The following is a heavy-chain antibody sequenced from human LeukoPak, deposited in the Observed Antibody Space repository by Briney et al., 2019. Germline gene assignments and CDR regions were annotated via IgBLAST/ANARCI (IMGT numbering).Heavy chain of an antibody. Sequence: GGSLRLSCAASGFTFSSYWMSWVRQAPGKGLEWVANIKQDGSEKYYVDSVKGRFTISRDNAKNSLYLQMNSLRAEDTAVYYCARDIIAAAPPWFDPWGQGTLVTVSS. CDR3: ARDIIAAAPPWFDP. J-gene: IGHJ5*02. CDR1: GFTFSSYW. D-gene: IGHD6-13*01. CDR2: IKQDGSEK. V-gene: IGHV3-7*01.